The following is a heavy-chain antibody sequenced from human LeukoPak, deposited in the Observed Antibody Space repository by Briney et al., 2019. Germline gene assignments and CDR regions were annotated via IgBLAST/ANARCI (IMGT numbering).Heavy chain of an antibody. CDR1: GGSISSYY. CDR2: IYYSGST. Sequence: SETLSLTCTVSGGSISSYYWSWIRQPPGKGLEWIGYIYYSGSTNYNPSPKSRVTISVDTSKNQFSLKLSSVTAADTAVYYCARELPRAFGVIDYWGQGTLVTVSS. J-gene: IGHJ4*02. CDR3: ARELPRAFGVIDY. V-gene: IGHV4-59*01. D-gene: IGHD3-3*01.